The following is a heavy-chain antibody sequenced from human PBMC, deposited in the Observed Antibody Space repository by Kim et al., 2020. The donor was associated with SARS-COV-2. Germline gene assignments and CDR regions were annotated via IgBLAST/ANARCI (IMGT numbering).Heavy chain of an antibody. CDR1: GFTFSSYG. J-gene: IGHJ6*02. Sequence: GGSLRLSCAASGFTFSSYGMHWVRQAPGKGLEWVAVISYDGSNKYYADSVKGRFTISRDNSKNTLYLQMNSRRAEDTAVYYCAKEEGSEYSSGWTYYYYGMDVWGQGTTVTVSS. D-gene: IGHD6-19*01. CDR3: AKEEGSEYSSGWTYYYYGMDV. CDR2: ISYDGSNK. V-gene: IGHV3-30*18.